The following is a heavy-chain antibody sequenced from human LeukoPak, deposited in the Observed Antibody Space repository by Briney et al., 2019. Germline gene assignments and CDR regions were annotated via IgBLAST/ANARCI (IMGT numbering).Heavy chain of an antibody. Sequence: ASVKVSCKASGYTFTSYGISWVRQAPGQGLEWMGWISAYNGNTNYAQKLQGRVTMTTDTSTSTAYMELRSLRSDDTDVYYCARVAEQWLVLVGSFDYWGQGTLVTVSS. CDR3: ARVAEQWLVLVGSFDY. D-gene: IGHD6-19*01. J-gene: IGHJ4*02. CDR2: ISAYNGNT. CDR1: GYTFTSYG. V-gene: IGHV1-18*01.